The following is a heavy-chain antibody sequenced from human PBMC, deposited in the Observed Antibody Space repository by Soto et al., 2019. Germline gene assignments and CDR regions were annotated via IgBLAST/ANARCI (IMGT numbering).Heavy chain of an antibody. J-gene: IGHJ5*02. V-gene: IGHV1-46*01. CDR1: GYSFTKYY. CDR3: ARVALSGGGWLDP. Sequence: ASVKVSCKASGYSFTKYYLHWVRQAPGQGLELMSIINPSSGDTTYAQKFQGRVTVTSYTSTSTVYMELRSLTSEDTAIYYCARVALSGGGWLDPWGQGTLVTVYS. D-gene: IGHD1-26*01. CDR2: INPSSGDT.